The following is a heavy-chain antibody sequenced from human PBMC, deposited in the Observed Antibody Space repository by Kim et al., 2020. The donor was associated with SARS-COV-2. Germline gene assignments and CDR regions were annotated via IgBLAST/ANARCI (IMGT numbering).Heavy chain of an antibody. CDR2: IIPILGIA. CDR3: AREDTIMYSSGWSPGGWFDP. D-gene: IGHD6-19*01. J-gene: IGHJ5*02. Sequence: SVKVSCKASGGTFSSYAISWVRQAPGQGLEWMGRIIPILGIANYAQKFQGRVTITADKSTSTAYMELSSLRSEDTAVYYCAREDTIMYSSGWSPGGWFDPWGQGTLVNVSS. V-gene: IGHV1-69*04. CDR1: GGTFSSYA.